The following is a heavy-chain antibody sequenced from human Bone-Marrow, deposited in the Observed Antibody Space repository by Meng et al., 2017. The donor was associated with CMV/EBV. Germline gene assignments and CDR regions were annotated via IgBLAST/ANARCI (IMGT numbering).Heavy chain of an antibody. D-gene: IGHD3-3*01. CDR1: GYTFTSYY. Sequence: ASVKVSCKASGYTFTSYYMHWVRQAPGQGLEWMGIINPSGGSTSYAQKFQGRVTMTRDTSTSTVYMELSSLRSEDTAVYYCAIPTYDFWSGYSSFDDWGQGTLVTVSS. CDR2: INPSGGST. V-gene: IGHV1-46*01. CDR3: AIPTYDFWSGYSSFDD. J-gene: IGHJ4*02.